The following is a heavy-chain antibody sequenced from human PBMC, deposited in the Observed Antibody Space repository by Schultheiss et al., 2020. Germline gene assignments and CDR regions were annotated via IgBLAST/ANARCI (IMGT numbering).Heavy chain of an antibody. CDR2: IKSKTDGGTT. CDR1: GFTFSNAW. J-gene: IGHJ6*02. CDR3: ARDQQQLDPELEHYYYYGMDV. V-gene: IGHV3-15*07. Sequence: GSLRLSCAASGFTFSNAWMNWIRQAPGKGLEWVGRIKSKTDGGTTDYAAPVKGRFTISRDDSKNTLYLQMNSLRAEDTAVYYCARDQQQLDPELEHYYYYGMDVWGQGTTVTVSS. D-gene: IGHD6-13*01.